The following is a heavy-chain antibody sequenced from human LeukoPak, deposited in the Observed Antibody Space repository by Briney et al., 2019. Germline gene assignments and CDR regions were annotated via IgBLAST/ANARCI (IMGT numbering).Heavy chain of an antibody. CDR2: TAYNGNLQ. J-gene: IGHJ4*02. CDR3: AKEGTSRVGNNFDY. CDR1: GFTFSSFG. D-gene: IGHD1-1*01. Sequence: GGSLRLSCAASGFTFSSFGMQWVRQAPGKGREWLAVTAYNGNLQYYADSVKGRFTIYRDNSKNTLYLQMSSLRPEDTDIYYCAKEGTSRVGNNFDYWGQGTLVTVSS. V-gene: IGHV3-30*18.